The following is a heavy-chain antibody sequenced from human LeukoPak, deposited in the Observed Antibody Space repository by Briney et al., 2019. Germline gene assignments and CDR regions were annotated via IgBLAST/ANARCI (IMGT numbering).Heavy chain of an antibody. J-gene: IGHJ4*02. CDR2: INPNSGGT. CDR1: GYTFTGYY. Sequence: ASVKVSCKASGYTFTGYYMHWVRQAPGQGLEWMGWINPNSGGTNYEQKFQGRVTMTRDTSISTAYMELSRLRSDDTAVYYCARVGPGIAAAFGYWGQGTLVTVSS. V-gene: IGHV1-2*02. CDR3: ARVGPGIAAAFGY. D-gene: IGHD6-13*01.